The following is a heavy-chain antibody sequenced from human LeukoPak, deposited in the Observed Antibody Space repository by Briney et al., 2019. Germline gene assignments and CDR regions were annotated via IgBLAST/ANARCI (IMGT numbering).Heavy chain of an antibody. Sequence: SETLSLTCIVSGGSISSYYWSWIRQPPGKGLEWIGYIYSSGSTNYNPSLKGRVTISLDTSKNQFSLKLSSVTAADTAVYYCARGPTRYYFDYWGQGSLVTVSS. CDR3: ARGPTRYYFDY. CDR2: IYSSGST. J-gene: IGHJ4*02. V-gene: IGHV4-59*01. CDR1: GGSISSYY.